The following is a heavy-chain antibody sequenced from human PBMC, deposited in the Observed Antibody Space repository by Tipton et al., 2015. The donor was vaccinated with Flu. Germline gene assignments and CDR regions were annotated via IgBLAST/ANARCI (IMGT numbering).Heavy chain of an antibody. V-gene: IGHV4-4*07. Sequence: TLSLTCTVSGGSVTSSYWSWIRQPAGRGREWSGRISTSGSTNYNASLDSRVTMSRETSKNHFSRRLSSATAADTAIDYCARDLRGYSSYTGGDAFELWGPGIMVTVSS. CDR1: GGSVTSSY. D-gene: IGHD5-12*01. J-gene: IGHJ3*01. CDR3: ARDLRGYSSYTGGDAFEL. CDR2: ISTSGST.